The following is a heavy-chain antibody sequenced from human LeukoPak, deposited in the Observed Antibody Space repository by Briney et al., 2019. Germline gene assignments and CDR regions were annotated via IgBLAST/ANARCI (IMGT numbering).Heavy chain of an antibody. CDR2: ISAYNGNT. CDR1: GYTFTSYG. J-gene: IGHJ5*02. D-gene: IGHD2-8*02. Sequence: GASVKVSCKASGYTFTSYGISWVRQAPGQGLEWMGWISAYNGNTNYAQKLQGRVTMNTDTSTSTAYMELWSLRSDETAVYYCARDLRTGGWFDPWGQGTLVTVSS. CDR3: ARDLRTGGWFDP. V-gene: IGHV1-18*01.